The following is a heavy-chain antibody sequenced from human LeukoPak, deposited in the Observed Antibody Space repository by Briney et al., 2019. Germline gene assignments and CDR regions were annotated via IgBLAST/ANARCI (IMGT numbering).Heavy chain of an antibody. J-gene: IGHJ4*02. CDR1: GGTFSSYA. Sequence: ASVKVSCKASGGTFSSYAISWVRQAPGQGLEWMGGIIPIFGIANYAQKFQGRVTITADESTSTAYMELSSLRSEDTAVYYCAREYYHDSSGYYEVVDYWGQGTLVTVSS. CDR2: IIPIFGIA. V-gene: IGHV1-69*13. D-gene: IGHD3-22*01. CDR3: AREYYHDSSGYYEVVDY.